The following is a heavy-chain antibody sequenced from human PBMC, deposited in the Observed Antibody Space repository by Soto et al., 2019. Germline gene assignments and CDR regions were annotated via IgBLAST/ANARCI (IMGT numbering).Heavy chain of an antibody. CDR3: ARDNYYDSSGYDY. CDR1: GFTFSSYV. V-gene: IGHV3-33*01. Sequence: PGGSRRLSWAASGFTFSSYVMHWGRQAPGKGLEWVAVIWYDGSNKYYADSVKGRFTISRDNSKNTLYLQMNSLRAEDTAVYYCARDNYYDSSGYDYWGQGTLVTVSS. D-gene: IGHD3-22*01. CDR2: IWYDGSNK. J-gene: IGHJ4*02.